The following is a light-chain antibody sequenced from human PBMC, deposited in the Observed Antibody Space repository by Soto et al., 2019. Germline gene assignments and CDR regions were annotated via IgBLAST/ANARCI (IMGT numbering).Light chain of an antibody. CDR2: GVS. V-gene: IGLV2-14*01. Sequence: QSVLTQPASVSGSPGQSITISCTGTTSDVSIYNYVSWYQQHPGKAPKLMIYGVSNRPSGVSNRFSGAKSGHTASLTISGLQVEDEADYYCCSYTSSTNYVFGPGTKVT. CDR1: TSDVSIYNY. CDR3: CSYTSSTNYV. J-gene: IGLJ1*01.